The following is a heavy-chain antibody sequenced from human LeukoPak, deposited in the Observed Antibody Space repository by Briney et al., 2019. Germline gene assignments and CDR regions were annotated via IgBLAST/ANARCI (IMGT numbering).Heavy chain of an antibody. D-gene: IGHD5-12*01. CDR1: FSSITSGLY. V-gene: IGHV4-38-2*01. Sequence: PSETLSLTCSVSFSSITSGLYWGWTRQPPGKGLEWSGTINHSGSTYYNSSLKSRITMSVDTYNKQFTLKLNSVTAADTAVYYCARGFGAYGYFDYWGQGTLVTVSS. J-gene: IGHJ4*02. CDR2: INHSGST. CDR3: ARGFGAYGYFDY.